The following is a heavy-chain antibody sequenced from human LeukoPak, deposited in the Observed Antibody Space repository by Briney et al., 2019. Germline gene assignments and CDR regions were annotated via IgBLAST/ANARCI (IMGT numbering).Heavy chain of an antibody. CDR3: ARGKYYYDSSGSNRPDY. J-gene: IGHJ4*02. CDR2: ISSSSSTI. D-gene: IGHD3-22*01. Sequence: GGSLRLSCAASGFTFSSYIMNWVRQAPGKGLEWVSYISSSSSTIYYADSVKGRFTISRDNAKNSLYLQMNSLRDEDTAVYYCARGKYYYDSSGSNRPDYWGQGTLVTVSS. CDR1: GFTFSSYI. V-gene: IGHV3-48*02.